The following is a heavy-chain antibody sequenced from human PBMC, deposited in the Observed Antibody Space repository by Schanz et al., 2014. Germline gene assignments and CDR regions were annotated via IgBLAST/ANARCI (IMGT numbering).Heavy chain of an antibody. V-gene: IGHV3-23*04. J-gene: IGHJ5*02. CDR1: GFPFSSFA. Sequence: EVQLVESGGFFFPPFLSLLLSCAVSGFPFSSFAMSWVRQAPGKGLEWVSYIGGSGSDTYYADSVKGRFTISRDNSKSTWYLKINSLGADATALYSWARAPPLVRGIAGWFGPWGQGSLVTVSS. D-gene: IGHD3-10*01. CDR3: ARAPPLVRGIAGWFGP. CDR2: IGGSGSDT.